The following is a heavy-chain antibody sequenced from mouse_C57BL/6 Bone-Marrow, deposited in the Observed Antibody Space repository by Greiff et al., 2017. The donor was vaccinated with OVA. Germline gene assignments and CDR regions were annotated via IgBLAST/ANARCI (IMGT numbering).Heavy chain of an antibody. CDR1: GFTFSSYA. CDR3: TRLLDAKDY. Sequence: EVKLMESGEGLVKPGGSLKLSCAASGFTFSSYAMSWVRQTPEKRLEWVAYISSGGDYIYYADTVKGRFIISRDNARNTLYLQMSSLKSEDTAMYYCTRLLDAKDYWGQGTSVTVSS. D-gene: IGHD2-1*01. V-gene: IGHV5-9-1*02. J-gene: IGHJ4*01. CDR2: ISSGGDYI.